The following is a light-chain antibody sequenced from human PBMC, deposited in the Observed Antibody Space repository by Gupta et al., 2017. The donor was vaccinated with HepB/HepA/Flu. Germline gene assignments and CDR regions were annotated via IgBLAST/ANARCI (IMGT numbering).Light chain of an antibody. CDR3: ATWDASLNGGV. CDR1: SSNIGSNT. Sequence: QSVLTQPPSASGTPGQRVTISCSGSSSNIGSNTVHWYQQLPGTAPKLLIYSNNQRPSGVPDRFSGSKSGTSASLAISRLQSEDEADYYCATWDASLNGGVFGGGNKLTVL. CDR2: SNN. V-gene: IGLV1-44*01. J-gene: IGLJ2*01.